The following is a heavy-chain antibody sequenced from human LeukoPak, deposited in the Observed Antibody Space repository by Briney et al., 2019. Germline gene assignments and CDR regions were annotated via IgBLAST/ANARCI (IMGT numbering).Heavy chain of an antibody. CDR3: AREPVRAAYDY. J-gene: IGHJ4*02. Sequence: GGSLRLSCAASGFTFSSYSMNWVRQAPGKGLEWVSSISSSSSYIYYADSVKGRFTISRDNAKNSLYLQMNGLRAEDTAVYYCAREPVRAAYDYWGQGTLVTVSS. CDR1: GFTFSSYS. D-gene: IGHD6-13*01. V-gene: IGHV3-21*01. CDR2: ISSSSSYI.